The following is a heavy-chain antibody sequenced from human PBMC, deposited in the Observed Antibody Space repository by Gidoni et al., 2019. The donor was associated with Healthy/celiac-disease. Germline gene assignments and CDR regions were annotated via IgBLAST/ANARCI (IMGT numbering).Heavy chain of an antibody. V-gene: IGHV3-64*01. J-gene: IGHJ6*02. Sequence: EVQLVESGGGLVQPGGSLRLSCAASGFTFSSYAMHWVRQAPGKGLEYVSAISSNGGSTYYANSVKGRFTISRDNSKNTLYLQMGSLRAEDMAVYYCAAGKYDYGGGTYYYYYGMDVWGQGTTVTVSS. CDR1: GFTFSSYA. CDR2: ISSNGGST. D-gene: IGHD5-12*01. CDR3: AAGKYDYGGGTYYYYYGMDV.